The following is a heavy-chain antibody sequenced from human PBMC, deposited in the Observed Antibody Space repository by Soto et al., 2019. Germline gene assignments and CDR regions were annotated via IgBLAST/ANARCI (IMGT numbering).Heavy chain of an antibody. J-gene: IGHJ1*01. CDR1: GGTFSSYA. V-gene: IGHV1-69*13. CDR2: IIPIFGTA. D-gene: IGHD2-21*02. Sequence: SVKVSCKASGGTFSSYAISWVRQAPGQGLEWMGGIIPIFGTANYAQKFQGRVTITADESTSTAYMELSSLRSEDTAVYYCARGTLAYCGGDCYSYYLQHWGQGTLVTVSS. CDR3: ARGTLAYCGGDCYSYYLQH.